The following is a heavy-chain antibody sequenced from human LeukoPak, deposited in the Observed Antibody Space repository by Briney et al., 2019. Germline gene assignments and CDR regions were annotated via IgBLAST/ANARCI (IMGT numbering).Heavy chain of an antibody. Sequence: RGSPRLSCAVSGFSFNNYWMTWGREAPGKGLEWVASIRDDGRAEYYVDSVKGRFSISRDDAKNSLSLQMNSLRVEDTATYYCARIQLYHGDFDSWGQGTLVTVSS. V-gene: IGHV3-7*01. CDR1: GFSFNNYW. CDR3: ARIQLYHGDFDS. J-gene: IGHJ4*02. D-gene: IGHD1-1*01. CDR2: IRDDGRAE.